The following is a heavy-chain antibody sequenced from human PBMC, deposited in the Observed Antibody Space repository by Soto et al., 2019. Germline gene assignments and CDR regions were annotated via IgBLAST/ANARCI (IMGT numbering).Heavy chain of an antibody. J-gene: IGHJ3*01. CDR1: GFTFRNYG. CDR2: IGIGSSTK. Sequence: GGSLRLSCAASGFTFRNYGMNWVRQAPGKGLEWVSYIGIGSSTKYYADSVKGRFTISRDNAKNSLYLQMNSLRAEDTAVYYCASDQLYYNDISGRPLNAFDVWGQGTMVTVSS. D-gene: IGHD3-22*01. CDR3: ASDQLYYNDISGRPLNAFDV. V-gene: IGHV3-48*01.